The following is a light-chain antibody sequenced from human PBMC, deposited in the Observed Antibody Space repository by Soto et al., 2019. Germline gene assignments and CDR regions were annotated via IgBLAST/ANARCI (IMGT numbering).Light chain of an antibody. Sequence: DIQMTQSPSSLSASVGDRVTITCRASQSISSYLNWYQQKPGKAPKLLIYAASSLQSGVPSRFSGSGSGTDFTLTISSLQPEDFATYYCQQSYSTPWTFVQGTEVDIK. V-gene: IGKV1-39*01. CDR3: QQSYSTPWT. CDR2: AAS. J-gene: IGKJ1*01. CDR1: QSISSY.